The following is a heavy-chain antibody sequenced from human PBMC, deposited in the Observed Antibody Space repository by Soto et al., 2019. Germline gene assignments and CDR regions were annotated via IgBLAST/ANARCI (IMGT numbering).Heavy chain of an antibody. V-gene: IGHV1-18*01. D-gene: IGHD3-10*01. CDR3: ARDGYYDSGSYGMNV. CDR2: ISDYNGNT. Sequence: QVQLVQSGAEVKKPGASVKVSCKTSGYTFNNYGISCVLQAPGQGLEWMGWISDYNGNTNYPQKFQGRVTMTTDTSTKTVYMVLTSPRSDDTAVYYCARDGYYDSGSYGMNVWGRGTTVTVSS. CDR1: GYTFNNYG. J-gene: IGHJ6*02.